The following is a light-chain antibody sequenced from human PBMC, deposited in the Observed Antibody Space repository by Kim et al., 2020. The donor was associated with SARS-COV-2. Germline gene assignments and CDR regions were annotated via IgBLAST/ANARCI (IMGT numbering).Light chain of an antibody. CDR1: RNFSCL. J-gene: IGKJ1*01. CDR3: QQHKSYLT. V-gene: IGKV1-5*03. CDR2: ASS. Sequence: SIGDRLTISFPATRNFSCLLAFDPQKPGTAPKLLIYASSSLKSDVPSMFSGSGSGTEFPLTISSPQPDESSTYYCQQHKSYLTFGQGTKVDIK.